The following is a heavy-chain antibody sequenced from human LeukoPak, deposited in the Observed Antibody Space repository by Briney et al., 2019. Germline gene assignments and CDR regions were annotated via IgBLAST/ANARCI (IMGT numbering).Heavy chain of an antibody. D-gene: IGHD2-2*01. CDR1: GFTFRNYW. Sequence: GGSLRLSCAASGFTFRNYWMHWVRQAPGKGLVWVSRINGDGSSTSYADSMKGRFTISRDNAENTLYLQMNSLRVEDTAVYYCVRGRGIEVVSAAVSWFDPWGQGTLVTVSS. CDR2: INGDGSST. J-gene: IGHJ5*02. V-gene: IGHV3-74*01. CDR3: VRGRGIEVVSAAVSWFDP.